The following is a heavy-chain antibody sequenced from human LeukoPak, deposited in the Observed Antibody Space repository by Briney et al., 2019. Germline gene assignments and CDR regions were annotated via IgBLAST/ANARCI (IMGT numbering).Heavy chain of an antibody. CDR3: ARDLELTGENVDAFDI. CDR2: TYYRSKWYN. CDR1: GDSVSSNSAA. V-gene: IGHV6-1*01. Sequence: SQTLSLTCAISGDSVSSNSAAWNWIRQSPSRGLEWLGRTYYRSKWYNDYAVSVKSRITINPDTSKNQFSLQLNSVTPEDTAVYYCARDLELTGENVDAFDIWGQGTMVTVSS. J-gene: IGHJ3*02. D-gene: IGHD7-27*01.